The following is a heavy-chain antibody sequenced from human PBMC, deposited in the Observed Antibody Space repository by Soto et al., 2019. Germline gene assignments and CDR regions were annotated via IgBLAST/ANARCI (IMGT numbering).Heavy chain of an antibody. V-gene: IGHV3-74*01. Sequence: GGSLRLSCAASGFTFSSYWMHWVRQAPGKGLVWVSRINSDGSSTSYADSVKGRFTISRDNAKNTLYLQMNSLRAEDTAVYYCARNPYYYDSSGYYDYWGQGTLVTVSS. D-gene: IGHD3-22*01. J-gene: IGHJ4*02. CDR2: INSDGSST. CDR3: ARNPYYYDSSGYYDY. CDR1: GFTFSSYW.